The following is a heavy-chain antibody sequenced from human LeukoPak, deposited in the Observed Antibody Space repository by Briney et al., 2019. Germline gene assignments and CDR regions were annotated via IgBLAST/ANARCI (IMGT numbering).Heavy chain of an antibody. CDR2: LIVSSGSI. CDR3: AKDRKYDIAAAGRLEY. J-gene: IGHJ4*02. Sequence: GGSLRLSCAASGFTSMNYAMNWVRQAPGKGLEWVSVLIVSSGSIDYADSVKGRFTISRDNSKNTVSMQMNSLRAEDKAIYYCAKDRKYDIAAAGRLEYWGQGTQVTVSS. V-gene: IGHV3-23*01. D-gene: IGHD6-13*01. CDR1: GFTSMNYA.